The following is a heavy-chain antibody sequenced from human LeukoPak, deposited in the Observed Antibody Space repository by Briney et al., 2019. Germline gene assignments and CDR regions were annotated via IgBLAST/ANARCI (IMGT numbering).Heavy chain of an antibody. Sequence: SQTLSLTCAVSGGSISSGGYSWSWIRQPPGKGLEWIGYIYHSGSTYYNPSLKSRVTISVDRSKNQFSLKLSSVTAADTAVYYCARDHYDILTGYLGFDYWGQGTLVTVSS. V-gene: IGHV4-30-2*01. CDR1: GGSISSGGYS. J-gene: IGHJ4*02. CDR3: ARDHYDILTGYLGFDY. D-gene: IGHD3-9*01. CDR2: IYHSGST.